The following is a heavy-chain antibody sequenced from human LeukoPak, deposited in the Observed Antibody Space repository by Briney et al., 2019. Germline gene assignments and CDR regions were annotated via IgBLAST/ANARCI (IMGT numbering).Heavy chain of an antibody. V-gene: IGHV3-30-3*01. CDR1: GFTFSSYA. D-gene: IGHD2-2*01. Sequence: GGSLRLSCAASGFTFSSYAMHWVRQAPDKGLEWVSVISDDGNTKYYADSVKGRFTISRDNSKNTLYLQMNSLRVEDTAVYYCAVRGDGTSALSPGGFWGQGTVVTVSS. J-gene: IGHJ3*01. CDR2: ISDDGNTK. CDR3: AVRGDGTSALSPGGF.